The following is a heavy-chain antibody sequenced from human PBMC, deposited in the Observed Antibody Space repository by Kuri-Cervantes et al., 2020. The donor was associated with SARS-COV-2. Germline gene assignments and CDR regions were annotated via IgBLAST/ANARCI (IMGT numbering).Heavy chain of an antibody. V-gene: IGHV1-69*05. D-gene: IGHD2-2*02. J-gene: IGHJ5*02. CDR3: ARDRGPGQLLYSAFRWFDP. CDR1: GGTFSSYA. CDR2: IIPIFGTA. Sequence: SVKVSCKASGGTFSSYAVSWVRQAPGQGLEWMGGIIPIFGTANYAQKFQGRVTIITDESTSTAYMELSSLRSEDTAVYYCARDRGPGQLLYSAFRWFDPWGQGTLVTVSS.